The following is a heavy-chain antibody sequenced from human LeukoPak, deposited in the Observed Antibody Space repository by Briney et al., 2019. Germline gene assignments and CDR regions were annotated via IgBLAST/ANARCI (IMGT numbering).Heavy chain of an antibody. J-gene: IGHJ6*02. V-gene: IGHV1-8*01. D-gene: IGHD1-14*01. CDR3: ARGVGKPWDYYYGMDV. CDR1: GYTFTSYD. CDR2: MNPNSGNT. Sequence: ASVKVSCKASGYTFTSYDINWVRQATGQGLEWMGWMNPNSGNTGYAQKFQGRVTMTRNTSISTAYMELSSLRSEDTAEYYCARGVGKPWDYYYGMDVWGQGTTVTVSS.